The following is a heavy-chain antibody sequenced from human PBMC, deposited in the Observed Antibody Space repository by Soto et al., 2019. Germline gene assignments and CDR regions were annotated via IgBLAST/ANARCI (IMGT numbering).Heavy chain of an antibody. CDR3: TTDQGYSGFGGLLLYYFDY. J-gene: IGHJ4*02. D-gene: IGHD2-21*01. CDR1: GFTLSNAW. CDR2: IKSKTDGGTT. V-gene: IGHV3-15*01. Sequence: GGSLRLSCAASGFTLSNAWMSWVRQAPGKGLEWVGRIKSKTDGGTTDYAAPVKGRFTISRDDSKNTLYLQMNSLKTEDTAVYYCTTDQGYSGFGGLLLYYFDYCREGTLVTVS.